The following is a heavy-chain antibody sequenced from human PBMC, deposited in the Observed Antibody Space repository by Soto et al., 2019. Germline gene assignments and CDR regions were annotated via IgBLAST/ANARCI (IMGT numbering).Heavy chain of an antibody. CDR2: ISGAGGST. Sequence: EVQLLASGGGWVQPGGSLRLSCAASGFTFNNYAMTWVRQAPGKGLEWVSGISGAGGSTYHADSVKGRFTISRDNSKSTLYLHMNSLRAEETAGYYCAKGPRFSPTIVDYWGQGTLVTVSS. D-gene: IGHD3-3*01. CDR1: GFTFNNYA. V-gene: IGHV3-23*01. CDR3: AKGPRFSPTIVDY. J-gene: IGHJ4*02.